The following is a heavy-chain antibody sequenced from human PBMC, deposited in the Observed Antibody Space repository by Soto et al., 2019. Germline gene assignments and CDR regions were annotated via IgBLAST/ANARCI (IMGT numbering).Heavy chain of an antibody. CDR3: AKSFSSNWYDYFDY. CDR2: ISGSGATT. J-gene: IGHJ4*02. Sequence: GGSLRLSCAASGITFIADAMSWVRQAPGKGLEWVSAISGSGATTYYADSVKGRFTISRDKSKNTLYLQMNSLRAEDTALYYCAKSFSSNWYDYFDYWGQGSLVTVLL. D-gene: IGHD6-13*01. CDR1: GITFIADA. V-gene: IGHV3-23*01.